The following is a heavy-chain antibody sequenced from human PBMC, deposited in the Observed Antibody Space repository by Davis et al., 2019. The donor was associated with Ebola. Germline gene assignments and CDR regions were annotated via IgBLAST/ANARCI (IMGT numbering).Heavy chain of an antibody. Sequence: AASVKVSCKASGGAFSSYAISWVRQAPGQGLEWMGGIIPIFGTANYAQKFQGRVTITADKSTSTAYMELSSLRSEDTAVYYCARDYGYGMDVWGQGTTVTVSS. CDR2: IIPIFGTA. J-gene: IGHJ6*02. CDR1: GGAFSSYA. V-gene: IGHV1-69*06. D-gene: IGHD3-10*01. CDR3: ARDYGYGMDV.